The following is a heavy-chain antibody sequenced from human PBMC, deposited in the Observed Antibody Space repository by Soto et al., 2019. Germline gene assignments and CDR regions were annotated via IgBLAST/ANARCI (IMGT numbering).Heavy chain of an antibody. CDR2: IIPIFGTA. CDR1: ARTFSSDA. CDR3: ARPGGYSSSSNYYYGMDV. Sequence: QVQLVQSGAEVKKPGSSVKVACKASARTFSSDAISWVRHAPGQGLEWMGGIIPIFGTADYAQKFQGSVTITADESTRTAYMELSSLRSEDTAVYYCARPGGYSSSSNYYYGMDVWGQGTTVTVSS. J-gene: IGHJ6*02. V-gene: IGHV1-69*12. D-gene: IGHD6-6*01.